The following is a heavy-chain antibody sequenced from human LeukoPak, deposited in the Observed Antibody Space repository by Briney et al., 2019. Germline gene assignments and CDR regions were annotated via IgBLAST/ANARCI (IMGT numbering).Heavy chain of an antibody. Sequence: GGSLSLSCAASGLTFSSYAMSWVRQAPGKGLEWVSAISGSGGSTYYADSVKGRFTISRDNTKNTLYLQMNSLRAEDTAVYYCANTPGLGSSWYWGQGTMVTVSS. V-gene: IGHV3-23*01. CDR2: ISGSGGST. CDR1: GLTFSSYA. J-gene: IGHJ3*01. CDR3: ANTPGLGSSWY. D-gene: IGHD6-13*01.